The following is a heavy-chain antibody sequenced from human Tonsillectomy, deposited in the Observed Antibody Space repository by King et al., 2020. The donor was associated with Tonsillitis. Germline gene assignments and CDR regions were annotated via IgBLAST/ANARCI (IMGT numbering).Heavy chain of an antibody. CDR2: ISGSGVST. Sequence: EVQLVESGGGLVQPGGSLRLSCAASGFTFSSYAMSWVRQAPGKGLEWVSGISGSGVSTYYADSVKGRFTISRDNSKNTLYLQMNSLRAEDTAVYYCAKDHVKGYCTSGVCYNFDSWGPGPLVTVSS. J-gene: IGHJ4*02. V-gene: IGHV3-23*04. CDR3: AKDHVKGYCTSGVCYNFDS. D-gene: IGHD2-8*01. CDR1: GFTFSSYA.